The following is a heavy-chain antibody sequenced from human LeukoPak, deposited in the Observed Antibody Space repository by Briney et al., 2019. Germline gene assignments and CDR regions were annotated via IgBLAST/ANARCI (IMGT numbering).Heavy chain of an antibody. V-gene: IGHV4-31*02. J-gene: IGHJ5*02. CDR2: IYYSGST. Sequence: LEWIGYIYYSGSTYYNPSLKSRVTISVDTSKNQFSLKLSSVTAADTAVYYCARGVPNWFDPWGQGTLVTVSS. D-gene: IGHD1-1*01. CDR3: ARGVPNWFDP.